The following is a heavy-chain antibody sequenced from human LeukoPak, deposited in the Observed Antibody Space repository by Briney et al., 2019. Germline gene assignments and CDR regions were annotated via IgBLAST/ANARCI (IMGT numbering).Heavy chain of an antibody. CDR3: AKYDVGYCSGGSCYSLDN. D-gene: IGHD2-15*01. V-gene: IGHV3-23*01. J-gene: IGHJ4*02. Sequence: GGSLRLSCAASGFTFSNYAMSWVRQAPGKGLEWVSAISDSGGSTYYADSVKGRLTISRDNSKSTLYLQVSSLRAEDTAIYYCAKYDVGYCSGGSCYSLDNWGQGTLLTVSS. CDR1: GFTFSNYA. CDR2: ISDSGGST.